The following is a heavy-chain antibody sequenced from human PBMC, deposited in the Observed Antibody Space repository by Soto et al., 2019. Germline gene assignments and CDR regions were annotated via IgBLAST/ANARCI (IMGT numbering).Heavy chain of an antibody. CDR1: GGTFSSYA. J-gene: IGHJ2*01. Sequence: QVQLVQSGAEVKKPGSSVKVSCKASGGTFSSYAISWVRQAPGQGLEWMGGIIPIFGTASYAQKFQGRVTITADESTSTAYMELSSLRSEGTAVYYCATTFVDDYGDYVDWYFDLWGRGTLVTVSS. CDR2: IIPIFGTA. CDR3: ATTFVDDYGDYVDWYFDL. D-gene: IGHD4-17*01. V-gene: IGHV1-69*01.